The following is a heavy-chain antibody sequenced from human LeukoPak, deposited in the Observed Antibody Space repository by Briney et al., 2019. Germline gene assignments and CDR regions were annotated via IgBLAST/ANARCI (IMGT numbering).Heavy chain of an antibody. Sequence: PGGSLRLSCAASGFTFSDYYMSWIRQAPGKGLEWVSYISSSGSTIYYADSVKGRFTISRDNSKNTVYLQMNSLRADDTAVYYCGRFDYGDYYFDYWGQGTLVTVSS. V-gene: IGHV3-11*01. D-gene: IGHD4-17*01. J-gene: IGHJ4*02. CDR1: GFTFSDYY. CDR3: GRFDYGDYYFDY. CDR2: ISSSGSTI.